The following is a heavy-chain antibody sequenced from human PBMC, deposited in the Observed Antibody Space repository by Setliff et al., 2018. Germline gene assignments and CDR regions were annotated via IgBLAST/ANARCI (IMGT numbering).Heavy chain of an antibody. CDR2: IYYSGST. CDR3: ARRETYYNFWSGYYAY. CDR1: GASVSNVNYY. D-gene: IGHD3-3*01. V-gene: IGHV4-39*07. Sequence: PSETLSLTCSVSGASVSNVNYYWGWIRQPPGKGLEWVGSIYYSGSTYYNPSLKSRVTISVDTSKNQFSLKLSSVTAADTAAYYCARRETYYNFWSGYYAYWGQGTLVTVSS. J-gene: IGHJ4*02.